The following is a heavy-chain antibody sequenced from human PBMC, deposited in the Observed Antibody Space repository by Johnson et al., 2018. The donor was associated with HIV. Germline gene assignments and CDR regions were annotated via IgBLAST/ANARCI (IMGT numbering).Heavy chain of an antibody. CDR1: GFTFSDYY. D-gene: IGHD6-19*01. J-gene: IGHJ3*02. Sequence: QMQLVESGGGLVKPGGSLRLSCAASGFTFSDYYMSWIRQAPGKGLEWVAVIWYDGSNKYYADSVKGRFIISRDNAKNSLYLQMNSLRAEDTALYYCARVVLVRLAVAGPSRDAFDIWGQGTMVTVSS. V-gene: IGHV3-33*08. CDR3: ARVVLVRLAVAGPSRDAFDI. CDR2: IWYDGSNK.